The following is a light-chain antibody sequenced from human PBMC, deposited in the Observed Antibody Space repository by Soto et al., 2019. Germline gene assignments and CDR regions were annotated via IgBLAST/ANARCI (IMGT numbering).Light chain of an antibody. J-gene: IGLJ2*01. CDR1: SSDIGLNNY. CDR3: TSHSDSRPVV. CDR2: AVT. V-gene: IGLV2-14*03. Sequence: QCAPTQPASVSGSPGQSITISCTGTSSDIGLNNYVSWYQQHPGKAPALIIYAVTYRPSGVSSRFSGSKSGDTASLTISGLRTEDEADYYCTSHSDSRPVVLGGGTKLTVL.